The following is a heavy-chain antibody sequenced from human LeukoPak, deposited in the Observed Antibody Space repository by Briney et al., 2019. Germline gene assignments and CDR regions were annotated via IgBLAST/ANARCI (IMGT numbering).Heavy chain of an antibody. CDR2: ISYDGSNK. D-gene: IGHD3-22*01. Sequence: PGGSLRLSCAASGFTFSSYAMHWVRQAPGKGLEWVAVISYDGSNKYYADSVKGRFTISRDNSENTLYLQMNSLRAEDTAVYYCARDSPLMGYDSSGAVGGYYYYMDVRGKGTTVTVSS. CDR3: ARDSPLMGYDSSGAVGGYYYYMDV. J-gene: IGHJ6*03. V-gene: IGHV3-30*04. CDR1: GFTFSSYA.